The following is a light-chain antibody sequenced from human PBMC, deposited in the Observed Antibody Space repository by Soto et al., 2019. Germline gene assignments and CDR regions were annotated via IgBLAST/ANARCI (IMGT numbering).Light chain of an antibody. J-gene: IGKJ1*01. CDR2: GAS. V-gene: IGKV3-15*01. CDR1: QSVSSN. Sequence: EIVMTQSPATLSVSPGERATLSCRARQSVSSNLAWYQQKPGQAPRLLIYGASTRATGIPARFSGSGSVTEFTLTISSLQSEDFAVYYCQQYNNWPRTFGQGTKVDIK. CDR3: QQYNNWPRT.